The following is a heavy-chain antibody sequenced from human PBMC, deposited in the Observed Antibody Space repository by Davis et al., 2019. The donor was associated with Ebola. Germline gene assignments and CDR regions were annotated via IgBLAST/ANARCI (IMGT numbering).Heavy chain of an antibody. D-gene: IGHD1-26*01. CDR1: GFTFSSYG. J-gene: IGHJ4*02. V-gene: IGHV3-33*01. CDR2: IWYDGSNK. Sequence: GESLKISCAASGFTFSSYGMHWVRQAPGKGLEWVAVIWYDGSNKYYADSVKGRFTISRDNSKNTLYLQMNSLKTEDTAVYYCTTPGIVGATRQLYTDYWGQGTLVTVSS. CDR3: TTPGIVGATRQLYTDY.